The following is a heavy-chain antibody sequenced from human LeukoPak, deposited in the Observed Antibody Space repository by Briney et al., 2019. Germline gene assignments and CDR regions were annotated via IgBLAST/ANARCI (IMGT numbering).Heavy chain of an antibody. CDR1: GFTVSSNY. J-gene: IGHJ3*02. CDR2: IYSGGST. V-gene: IGHV3-66*01. D-gene: IGHD2-15*01. CDR3: ARGIAVVAAKGDAFDI. Sequence: GGSLRLSCAASGFTVSSNYMSWVRQDLGMGLEWVSVIYSGGSTYYADSVKGRFTISRDNSKNTLYLQMNSLRAEDTAVNYCARGIAVVAAKGDAFDIWGQGTMVTVSS.